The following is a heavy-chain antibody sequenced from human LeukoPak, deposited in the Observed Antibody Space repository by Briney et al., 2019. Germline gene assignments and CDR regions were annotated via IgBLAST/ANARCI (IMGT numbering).Heavy chain of an antibody. V-gene: IGHV3-21*01. CDR3: ARDSEAYCAGDCYFYFDY. CDR2: ISGSGDFI. Sequence: GGSLRLSCAVSGFSFSSFGMIWVRQAPGKGLEWLASISGSGDFIYYADSVKGRFTISKDNTKNSVHLQLTSLRAEDTAVYYCARDSEAYCAGDCYFYFDYWGQGTRVTVSS. J-gene: IGHJ4*02. CDR1: GFSFSSFG. D-gene: IGHD2-21*02.